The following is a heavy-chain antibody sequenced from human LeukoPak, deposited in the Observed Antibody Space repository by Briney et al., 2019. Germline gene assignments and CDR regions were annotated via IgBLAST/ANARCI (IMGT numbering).Heavy chain of an antibody. CDR2: IKQDGSDK. D-gene: IGHD1-26*01. J-gene: IGHJ4*02. V-gene: IGHV3-7*01. CDR1: GFTFDNYW. CDR3: ARVSGSHSLDY. Sequence: GGSLRLSCAASGFTFDNYWMIWVRQAPGQGLEWVANIKQDGSDKSYVESVKGRFTISRDNAKNSLYLQMNSLRAKDTAVYYCARVSGSHSLDYWGQGTLVTVSS.